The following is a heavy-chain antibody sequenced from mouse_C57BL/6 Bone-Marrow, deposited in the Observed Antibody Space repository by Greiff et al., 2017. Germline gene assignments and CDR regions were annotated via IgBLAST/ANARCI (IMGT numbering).Heavy chain of an antibody. V-gene: IGHV8-12*01. CDR1: GFSLSTSGMG. CDR2: IYWDDDK. D-gene: IGHD1-1*01. J-gene: IGHJ2*01. Sequence: ESGPGILQSSQTLSLTCSFSGFSLSTSGMGVSWIRQPSGKGLEWLAHIYWDDDKRYNPSLKSRLTISKDTSRNQVFLKITSVDTADTATYYCARRAPPNYGSSYGYYFDYWGQGTTLTVSS. CDR3: ARRAPPNYGSSYGYYFDY.